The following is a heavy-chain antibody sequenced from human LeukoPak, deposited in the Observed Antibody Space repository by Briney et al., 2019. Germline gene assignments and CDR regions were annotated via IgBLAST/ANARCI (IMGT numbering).Heavy chain of an antibody. V-gene: IGHV1-69*08. CDR1: GGTFRSHI. CDR2: ITPIINSA. CDR3: TRVNLRGSQYNWLDP. J-gene: IGHJ5*02. Sequence: ASVKVSCKTSGGTFRSHIFSWVRQAPGQGLEWMGRITPIINSAKYAQKFRDRLTITADTSTGTAYMELSSLTPEDTALYYCTRVNLRGSQYNWLDPWGQGTLVIVSS. D-gene: IGHD1-26*01.